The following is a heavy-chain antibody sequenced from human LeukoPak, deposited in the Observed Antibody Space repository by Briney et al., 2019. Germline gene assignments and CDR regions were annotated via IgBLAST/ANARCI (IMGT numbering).Heavy chain of an antibody. Sequence: PSETLSLTCDASGGSRINAGWWSWVRQPPGKGLEWIGEIFHSGNTKYNPSLESRVTISVDKSNHQFTLEMKSVTAADTAIYYCARDLGYYYGLDIWSRGTTVTVSS. J-gene: IGHJ6*02. CDR1: GGSRINAGW. V-gene: IGHV4-4*02. D-gene: IGHD3-16*01. CDR2: IFHSGNT. CDR3: ARDLGYYYGLDI.